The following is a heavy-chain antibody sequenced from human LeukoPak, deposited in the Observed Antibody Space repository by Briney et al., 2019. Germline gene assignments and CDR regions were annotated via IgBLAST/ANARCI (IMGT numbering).Heavy chain of an antibody. Sequence: GASVKVSCKASGYTFTGYYMHWVRQAPGQGLEWMGWINPNSGGTNYAQKFQGRVTMTRDTSISTAYMELSRLRSDDTAVYYCARDGSGWYRSPYYYGMDVWGQGTTVTVSS. CDR1: GYTFTGYY. J-gene: IGHJ6*02. CDR3: ARDGSGWYRSPYYYGMDV. V-gene: IGHV1-2*02. CDR2: INPNSGGT. D-gene: IGHD6-19*01.